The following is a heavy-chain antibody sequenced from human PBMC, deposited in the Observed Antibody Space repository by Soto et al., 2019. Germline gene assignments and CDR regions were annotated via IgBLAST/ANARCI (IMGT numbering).Heavy chain of an antibody. V-gene: IGHV4-59*08. D-gene: IGHD4-17*01. J-gene: IGHJ4*02. CDR3: ASRYGGTLDS. CDR2: IYYSGST. Sequence: QVQLQESGPGLVKPSETLSLTCTVSGGSISSYYWSWIRQPPGKGLEWIGYIYYSGSTNYNPSLKTLVTISVDTSKHQSSLKLRSVTAADTAVYYCASRYGGTLDSWGQGTLVTVSS. CDR1: GGSISSYY.